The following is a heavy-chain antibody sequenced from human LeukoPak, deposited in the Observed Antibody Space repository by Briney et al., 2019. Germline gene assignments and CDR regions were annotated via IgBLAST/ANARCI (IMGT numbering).Heavy chain of an antibody. CDR3: ARAGMDV. CDR2: INHSGST. V-gene: IGHV4-34*01. Sequence: GSLRLSCAASGFTFSSYAMSWVRQAPGKGLEWIGEINHSGSTNYNPSLKSRVTISVDTSKSQFSLKLSSVTAADTAVYYCARAGMDVWGQGTTVTVSS. CDR1: GFTFSSYA. J-gene: IGHJ6*02.